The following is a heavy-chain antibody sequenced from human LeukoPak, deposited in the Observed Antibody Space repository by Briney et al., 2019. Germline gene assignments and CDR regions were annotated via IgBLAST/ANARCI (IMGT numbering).Heavy chain of an antibody. CDR1: GFTFSSYS. D-gene: IGHD1-26*01. J-gene: IGHJ4*02. V-gene: IGHV3-21*01. Sequence: GGSLRPSCAASGFTFSSYSMNWVRQAPGKGLEWVSSISSSSSYIYYADSVKGRFTISRDNAKNSLYLQMNSLRAEDTAVYYCARDRWEPLTVFDYWGQGTLVTVSS. CDR3: ARDRWEPLTVFDY. CDR2: ISSSSSYI.